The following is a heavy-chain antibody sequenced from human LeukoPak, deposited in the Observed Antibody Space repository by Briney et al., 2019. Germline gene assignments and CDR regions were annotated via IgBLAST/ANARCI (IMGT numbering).Heavy chain of an antibody. CDR1: GFTFSSYA. D-gene: IGHD3-10*01. J-gene: IGHJ4*02. Sequence: PGGSLRLSCAASGFTFSSYAMSWVRQAPGKGLEWVSAISGSGGSTYYADSVKGRFTISRDNSKNTLYLQMNSLRAEDTAVYYCAKPDYYGSGSYYGNFDYWGQGTLVTVSS. CDR3: AKPDYYGSGSYYGNFDY. V-gene: IGHV3-23*01. CDR2: ISGSGGST.